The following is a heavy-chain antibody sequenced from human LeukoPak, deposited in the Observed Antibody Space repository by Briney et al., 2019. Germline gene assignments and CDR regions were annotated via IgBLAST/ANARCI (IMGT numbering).Heavy chain of an antibody. CDR2: IYYSGST. V-gene: IGHV4-59*01. CDR3: ARVVEGYDILTGPKFSFGY. D-gene: IGHD3-9*01. J-gene: IGHJ4*02. CDR1: GGSISNYY. Sequence: PSETLSLTCTVSGGSISNYYWSWIRQPPGKGLEWIGYIYYSGSTNYNPSLKSRVTISVDTSKNQFSLKLSSVTAADTAVYYCARVVEGYDILTGPKFSFGYWGQGTLVTVSS.